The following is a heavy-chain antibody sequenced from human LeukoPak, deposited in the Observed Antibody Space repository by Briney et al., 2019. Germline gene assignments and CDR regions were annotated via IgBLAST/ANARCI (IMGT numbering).Heavy chain of an antibody. D-gene: IGHD2-21*02. CDR3: ARGVYCGGDCYSGYWFDP. CDR2: IYYSGST. J-gene: IGHJ5*02. Sequence: SETQSLTCTVSGGSISSGGYYWSWIRQHPGKGLEWIGYIYYSGSTYYNPSLKSRVTISVDTSKNQFSLKLSSVTAADTAVYYCARGVYCGGDCYSGYWFDPWGQGTLVTVSS. V-gene: IGHV4-31*03. CDR1: GGSISSGGYY.